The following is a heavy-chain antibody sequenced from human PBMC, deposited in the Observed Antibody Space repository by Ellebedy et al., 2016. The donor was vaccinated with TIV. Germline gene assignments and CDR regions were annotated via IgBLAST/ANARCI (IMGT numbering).Heavy chain of an antibody. D-gene: IGHD2-15*01. J-gene: IGHJ4*02. CDR2: IIPIFGTA. V-gene: IGHV1-69*06. Sequence: SVKVSCXASGYTFTSYYMHWVRQAPGQGLEWMGGIIPIFGTANYAQKFQGRVTITADKSTSTAYMELSSLRSEDTAVYYCARECFSGGSCYDGYWGQGTLVTVSS. CDR3: ARECFSGGSCYDGY. CDR1: GYTFTSYY.